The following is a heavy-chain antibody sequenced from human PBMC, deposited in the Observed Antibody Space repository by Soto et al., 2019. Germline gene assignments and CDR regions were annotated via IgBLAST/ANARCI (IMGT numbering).Heavy chain of an antibody. J-gene: IGHJ6*02. CDR3: TNPQLYYGMDV. Sequence: EVQLVESGGGLVQPGGSLKLSCAASGFTFSGSAMHWVRQASGKGLEWVGRIRSKANSYATAYAASVKGRFTISRDYSKNTAYLQMNSLKTEDTAVYYCTNPQLYYGMDVWGQGTTVTVSS. CDR1: GFTFSGSA. V-gene: IGHV3-73*02. CDR2: IRSKANSYAT. D-gene: IGHD5-18*01.